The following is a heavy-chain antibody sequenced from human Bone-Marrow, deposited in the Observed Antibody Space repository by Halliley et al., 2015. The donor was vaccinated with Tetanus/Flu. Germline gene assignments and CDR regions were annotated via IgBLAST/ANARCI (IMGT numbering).Heavy chain of an antibody. Sequence: TLSLTCIVSGDSISDYYWSWIRQPPGKGLEWIGYIYQSGNTDYNPSLKSRVTISVDTSKNQFSLKLSSVTAADTAVYYCARVSCSSNTCYYEMDVWGQGTTVTVSS. V-gene: IGHV4-59*01. CDR1: GDSISDYY. CDR3: ARVSCSSNTCYYEMDV. D-gene: IGHD2-2*01. CDR2: IYQSGNT. J-gene: IGHJ6*02.